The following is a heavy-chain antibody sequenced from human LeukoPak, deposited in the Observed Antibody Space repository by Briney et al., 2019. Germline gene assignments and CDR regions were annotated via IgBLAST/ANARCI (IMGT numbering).Heavy chain of an antibody. CDR1: GFTFSSYA. J-gene: IGHJ6*02. V-gene: IGHV3-30-3*01. D-gene: IGHD3-22*01. CDR2: ISYDGSNK. CDR3: ARGYYYDSSGYYYYYYYGMDV. Sequence: GGSLRLSCAASGFTFSSYAMHWVRQAPGKGLEWVAVISYDGSNKYYADSVKGRFTISRDNSKNTLYLQMNSLRAEDTAVYYCARGYYYDSSGYYYYYYYGMDVWGQGTTVTVSS.